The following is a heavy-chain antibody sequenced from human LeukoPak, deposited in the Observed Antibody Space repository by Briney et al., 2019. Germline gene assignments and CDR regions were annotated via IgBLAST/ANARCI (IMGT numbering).Heavy chain of an antibody. CDR2: ISYDGSNK. D-gene: IGHD6-13*01. CDR3: AKKFPGTVAAGPDH. Sequence: PGGSLRLSCAASGFTFSTFGMHWVRQAPGKGLEWVAVISYDGSNKYYGDPVKGRFTISRDNSKNTLYLQMNSLRAEDTAVYYCAKKFPGTVAAGPDHWGQGTLVTVSS. CDR1: GFTFSTFG. J-gene: IGHJ4*02. V-gene: IGHV3-30*18.